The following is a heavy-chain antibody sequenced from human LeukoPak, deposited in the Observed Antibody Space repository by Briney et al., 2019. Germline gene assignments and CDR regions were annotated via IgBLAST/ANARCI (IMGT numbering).Heavy chain of an antibody. Sequence: SETLSLTCAIYGGSFSGYYWSWIRPPPGKGLEWIGEINHSGSTNYNPSLKSRVTISVDTSKNQFSLKLSSVTAADTAVYYCARRMPRQQLASLDYWGQGTLVTVSS. CDR2: INHSGST. CDR1: GGSFSGYY. CDR3: ARRMPRQQLASLDY. V-gene: IGHV4-34*01. D-gene: IGHD6-13*01. J-gene: IGHJ4*02.